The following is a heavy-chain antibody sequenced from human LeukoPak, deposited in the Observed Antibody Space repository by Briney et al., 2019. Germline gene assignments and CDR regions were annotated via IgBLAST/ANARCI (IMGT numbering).Heavy chain of an antibody. Sequence: SETLSLTCTVSGGSISSYYWSWIRQPAGKGLEWIGRIYTSGSTNYNPSLKSRVTMSVDTSKNQFSLKLSSVTAADTAVYYCARGGIRYFDWLALDIWGQGTMVTVSS. CDR1: GGSISSYY. D-gene: IGHD3-9*01. J-gene: IGHJ3*02. V-gene: IGHV4-4*07. CDR2: IYTSGST. CDR3: ARGGIRYFDWLALDI.